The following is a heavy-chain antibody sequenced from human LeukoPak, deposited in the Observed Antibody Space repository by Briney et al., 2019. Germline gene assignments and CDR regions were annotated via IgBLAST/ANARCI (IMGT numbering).Heavy chain of an antibody. CDR2: TYYRSKWYN. D-gene: IGHD3-22*01. CDR1: GDSVSSNSAA. J-gene: IGHJ5*02. V-gene: IGHV6-1*01. CDR3: ARAPDYYDSSGYYYGNWFDP. Sequence: SQTLSLTCAISGDSVSSNSAAWNWIRQSPSRGLEWPGRTYYRSKWYNDYAVSVKSRITINPDTSKNQFSLQLNSVTPEDTAVYYCARAPDYYDSSGYYYGNWFDPWGQGTLVTVSS.